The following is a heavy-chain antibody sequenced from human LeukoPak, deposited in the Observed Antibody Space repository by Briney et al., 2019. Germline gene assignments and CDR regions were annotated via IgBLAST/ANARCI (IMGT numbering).Heavy chain of an antibody. J-gene: IGHJ4*02. D-gene: IGHD3-10*01. V-gene: IGHV3-21*01. Sequence: GGSLRLSCAASGFTFSSHNMNWVRQAPGKGLEWVSSISSSSTYINYADSVKGRFTISRDSAKTSLYLQMNSLRAEDTAVYYCASAGSGYLDFWGQGTLVTVSS. CDR3: ASAGSGYLDF. CDR1: GFTFSSHN. CDR2: ISSSSTYI.